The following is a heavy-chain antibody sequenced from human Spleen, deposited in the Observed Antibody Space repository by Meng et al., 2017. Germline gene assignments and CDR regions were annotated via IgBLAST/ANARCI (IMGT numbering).Heavy chain of an antibody. CDR3: ARGPTTMAHDFDY. V-gene: IGHV4-34*01. J-gene: IGHJ4*02. CDR2: INHSGST. D-gene: IGHD4-11*01. Sequence: QGQLQQGGSGLLKASETLSLTCVVPGGSFSDYYWSWIRQHPGKGLEWIGEINHSGSTNYNPSLESRATISVDTSQNNLSLKLSSVTAADSAVYYCARGPTTMAHDFDYWGQGTLVTVSS. CDR1: GGSFSDYY.